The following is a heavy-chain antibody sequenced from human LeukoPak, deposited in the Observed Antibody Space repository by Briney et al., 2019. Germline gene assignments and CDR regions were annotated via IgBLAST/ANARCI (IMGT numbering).Heavy chain of an antibody. Sequence: PGGSLRLSCEASGFNFNDYDINWVRQSPGKGLEWLSSIGSSGDSSTYYADSIKGRFTISRDNAKNTVDLHLNGLRVDDTAVYYCVRNIGDCDSDTRPSWFDPWGQGTLVSVSS. CDR3: VRNIGDCDSDTRPSWFDP. V-gene: IGHV3-48*03. D-gene: IGHD2-21*02. CDR1: GFNFNDYD. CDR2: IGSSGDSST. J-gene: IGHJ5*02.